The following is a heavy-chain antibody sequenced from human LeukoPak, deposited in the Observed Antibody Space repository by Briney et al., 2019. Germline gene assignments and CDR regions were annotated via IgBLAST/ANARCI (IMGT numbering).Heavy chain of an antibody. Sequence: GRSLRLSCAASGFTFSSYGMHWVRQAPGKGLEWVAVIWYDGSNKYYADSVKGRFTISRDNSKNTLYLQMNSLGAEDTAVYYCARSTIFGVVITHFDYWGQGTLVTVSS. V-gene: IGHV3-33*01. J-gene: IGHJ4*02. CDR1: GFTFSSYG. CDR3: ARSTIFGVVITHFDY. D-gene: IGHD3-3*01. CDR2: IWYDGSNK.